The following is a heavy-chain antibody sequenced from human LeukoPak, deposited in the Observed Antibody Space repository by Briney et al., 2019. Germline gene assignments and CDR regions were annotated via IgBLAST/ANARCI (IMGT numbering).Heavy chain of an antibody. Sequence: PSGTLSLTCAVSGGSISSSNWWSWVRQPPGKGLEWIGEIYHSGSTNYNPSLKSRVTISVDKSKNQFSLKLSSVTAADTAVYYFGSAPEEYGSVGGCDHYWGREPWSPSPQ. CDR2: IYHSGST. CDR1: GGSISSSNW. V-gene: IGHV4-4*02. J-gene: IGHJ4*02. D-gene: IGHD2-15*01. CDR3: GSAPEEYGSVGGCDHY.